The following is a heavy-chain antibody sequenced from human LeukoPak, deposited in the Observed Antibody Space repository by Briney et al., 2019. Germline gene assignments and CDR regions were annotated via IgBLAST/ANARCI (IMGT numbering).Heavy chain of an antibody. Sequence: PSETLSLTCSVSGGSVSNSTYYWGWIRQPPGKGLEWIGYIYHSGSTNYNPSLKSRVTISADTSKNQLSLKLSSVTAADTAVYFCARLLRGSFDYWGQGTLVTVSS. V-gene: IGHV4-61*01. CDR3: ARLLRGSFDY. CDR1: GGSVSNSTYY. D-gene: IGHD4-23*01. J-gene: IGHJ4*02. CDR2: IYHSGST.